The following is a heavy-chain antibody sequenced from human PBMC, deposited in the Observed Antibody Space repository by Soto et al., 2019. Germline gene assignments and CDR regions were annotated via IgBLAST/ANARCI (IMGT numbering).Heavy chain of an antibody. CDR3: AKARNPVTTYFDL. D-gene: IGHD4-17*01. CDR2: LSGSDDST. Sequence: GGSLRLSCAASGFTFSSYAMNWVRQAPGKGLEWVSALSGSDDSTYYADPVKGRFTISRDNSKNTLFLQMNSLRAEDTATYYCAKARNPVTTYFDLWGRGTLVTVSS. CDR1: GFTFSSYA. J-gene: IGHJ2*01. V-gene: IGHV3-23*01.